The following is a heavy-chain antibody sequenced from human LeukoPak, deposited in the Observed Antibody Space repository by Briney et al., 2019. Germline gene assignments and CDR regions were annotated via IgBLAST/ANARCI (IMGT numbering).Heavy chain of an antibody. CDR3: AKRRGLELTYYYHMDV. J-gene: IGHJ6*03. D-gene: IGHD1-7*01. V-gene: IGHV3-20*04. CDR2: INWNGGST. Sequence: GGSLRLSCAASGFTFDDYGMSWVRQAPGKGLEWVSAINWNGGSTGYADSVKGRFTISGDNAKNSLYLQMNSLRADDTAVYYCAKRRGLELTYYYHMDVWGKGTTVTVSS. CDR1: GFTFDDYG.